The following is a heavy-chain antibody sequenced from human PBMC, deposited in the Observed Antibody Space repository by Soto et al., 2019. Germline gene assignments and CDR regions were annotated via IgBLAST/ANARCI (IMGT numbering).Heavy chain of an antibody. D-gene: IGHD4-4*01. Sequence: GGALRLSCAASGFTFTSYVMHWVRQAPGKGLEWMALILHDGSAEYYADSVKGRFTISRDNSKNTLYLQMNSLRAEDTAVYYCARSRDGYSFYFYYG. CDR1: GFTFTSYV. J-gene: IGHJ6*01. CDR3: ARSRDGYSFYFYYG. CDR2: ILHDGSAE. V-gene: IGHV3-30*03.